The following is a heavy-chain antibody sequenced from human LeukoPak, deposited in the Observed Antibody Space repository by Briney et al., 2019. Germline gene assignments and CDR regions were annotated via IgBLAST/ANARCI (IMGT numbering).Heavy chain of an antibody. CDR3: ARVAGSITMVPPDY. CDR1: GFTFSRHW. J-gene: IGHJ4*02. CDR2: ISSSSSYI. D-gene: IGHD3-10*01. Sequence: GGSLRLSCAASGFTFSRHWIHWVRQAPGKGLEWVSSISSSSSYIYYADSVKGRFTISRDNAKNSLYLQMNSLRAEDTAVYYCARVAGSITMVPPDYWGQGTLVTVSS. V-gene: IGHV3-21*01.